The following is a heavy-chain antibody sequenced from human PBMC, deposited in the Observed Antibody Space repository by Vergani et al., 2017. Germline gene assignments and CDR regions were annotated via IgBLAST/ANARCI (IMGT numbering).Heavy chain of an antibody. Sequence: QVQLVQSGAEVKKPGSSVKVSCKASGGTFSSYAISWVRQAPGQGLEWMGGIIPIFGTANYAQKFQGRVTITADESTSTAYRELSSLRSEDPAVYYCASRDITIFGVVIIRGYYYYGMDVWGQGTTVTVSS. CDR1: GGTFSSYA. CDR3: ASRDITIFGVVIIRGYYYYGMDV. CDR2: IIPIFGTA. J-gene: IGHJ6*02. D-gene: IGHD3-3*01. V-gene: IGHV1-69*01.